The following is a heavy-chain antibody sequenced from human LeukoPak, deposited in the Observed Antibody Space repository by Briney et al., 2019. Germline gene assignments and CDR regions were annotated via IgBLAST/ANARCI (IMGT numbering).Heavy chain of an antibody. J-gene: IGHJ6*03. D-gene: IGHD2-15*01. CDR1: GFTFSSYS. V-gene: IGHV3-21*01. CDR3: ARGWRGRSFYYYMDV. CDR2: ISSSSYI. Sequence: GGSLRLSCAASGFTFSSYSMNWVRQAPGKGPEWVSSISSSSYIYYADSVKGRFTISRDNAKNSLYLQMNSLRAEDTAVYYCARGWRGRSFYYYMDVWGKGTTVTVSS.